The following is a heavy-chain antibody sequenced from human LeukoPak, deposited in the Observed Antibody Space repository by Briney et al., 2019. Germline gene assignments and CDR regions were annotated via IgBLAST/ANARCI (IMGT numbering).Heavy chain of an antibody. Sequence: PSETLSLTCTVSGGSISSYYWSWIRQPAGKGLEWIGRIYTSGSTNYNPSLKSRVTMSVDTSKNQFSLKLSSVTAADTAVYYCARHHTLEGATLYYFDYWGQGTLVTVSS. D-gene: IGHD1-26*01. CDR3: ARHHTLEGATLYYFDY. V-gene: IGHV4-4*07. CDR2: IYTSGST. CDR1: GGSISSYY. J-gene: IGHJ4*02.